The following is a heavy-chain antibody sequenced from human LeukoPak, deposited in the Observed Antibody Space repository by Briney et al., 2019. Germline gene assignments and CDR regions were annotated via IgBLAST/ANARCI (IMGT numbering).Heavy chain of an antibody. V-gene: IGHV3-33*01. D-gene: IGHD1-26*01. CDR1: GFTFSSYG. CDR3: ARDGIGPFPPLDY. Sequence: PGGSLRLSCAASGFTFSSYGMHWVRQAPGEGLEWVAVIWYDGSNKYYADSVKGRFTISRDNSKNTLYLQMNSLRAEDTAVYYCARDGIGPFPPLDYWGQGTLVTVSS. CDR2: IWYDGSNK. J-gene: IGHJ4*02.